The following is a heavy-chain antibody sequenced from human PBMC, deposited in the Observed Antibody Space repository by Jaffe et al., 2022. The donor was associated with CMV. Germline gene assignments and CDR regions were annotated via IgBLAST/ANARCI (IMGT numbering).Heavy chain of an antibody. CDR3: AKERLGCSSGSCHHFYYGLDV. CDR2: ISYDGSKK. CDR1: GITFSHYG. V-gene: IGHV3-30*18. Sequence: QVQLAESGGGVVQPGRSLRLSCEASGITFSHYGIHWVRQGPGKGLEWVSLISYDGSKKFYGESVKGRFTISRDNSKNTVYLQMSSLRPDDTAVYYCAKERLGCSSGSCHHFYYGLDVWGQGTTVTVST. D-gene: IGHD6-19*01. J-gene: IGHJ6*01.